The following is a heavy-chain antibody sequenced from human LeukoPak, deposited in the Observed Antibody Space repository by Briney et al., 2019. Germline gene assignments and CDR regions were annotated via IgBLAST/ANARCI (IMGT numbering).Heavy chain of an antibody. CDR3: AKEASGDFWSVNWFDL. Sequence: PGRSLRLSCAASGFTFSDYAMSWVRQAPGKGLEWLSVISGGSSGSTYYADSVTGRFTVSRDNSKNTVDLQMNNLTPEDTAVYYCAKEASGDFWSVNWFDLWGQGTLVSVSS. J-gene: IGHJ5*02. V-gene: IGHV3-23*01. CDR1: GFTFSDYA. D-gene: IGHD3-3*01. CDR2: ISGGSSGST.